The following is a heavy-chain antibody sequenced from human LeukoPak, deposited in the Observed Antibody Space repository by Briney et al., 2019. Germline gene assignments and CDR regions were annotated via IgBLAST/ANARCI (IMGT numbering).Heavy chain of an antibody. V-gene: IGHV4-59*01. D-gene: IGHD3-9*01. J-gene: IGHJ3*02. CDR3: ASLFSDAFDI. CDR2: IYYSGST. CDR1: GGSISRYY. Sequence: SEALSLTCTVSGGSISRYYWSWIRQPPGKGLEWIGYIYYSGSTNYNPSLKSRATISVDTSKNQFSLKLSSVTAADTAVYYCASLFSDAFDIWGQGTMVTVSS.